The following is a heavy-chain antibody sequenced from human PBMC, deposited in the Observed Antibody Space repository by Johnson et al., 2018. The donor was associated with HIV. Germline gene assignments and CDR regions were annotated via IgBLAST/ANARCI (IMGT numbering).Heavy chain of an antibody. V-gene: IGHV3-30*14. J-gene: IGHJ3*02. CDR2: ISYDGSNK. CDR1: GFTFSSYD. Sequence: VQLVESGGGLVQPGGSLRLSCAASGFTFSSYDMHWVRQAPGKGLEWVALISYDGSNKFYADSVKGRFTISRDNSKNTLYLQMNSLRAEDTAVYYCARGEGDYGDNDAFDIWGQGTMVTVSS. D-gene: IGHD4-17*01. CDR3: ARGEGDYGDNDAFDI.